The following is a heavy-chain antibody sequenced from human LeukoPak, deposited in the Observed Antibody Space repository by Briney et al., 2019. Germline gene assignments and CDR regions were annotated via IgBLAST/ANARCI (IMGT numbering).Heavy chain of an antibody. J-gene: IGHJ5*02. D-gene: IGHD3-10*01. V-gene: IGHV3-15*01. CDR1: GLTFSSAW. Sequence: GGSLRLSCAASGLTFSSAWMTWVRLAPGRGLEWVGRIRSKAYGGTTDYAEPVKGRFIISRDDSENTVYLQMNSLKTEDTGDYYCTTVGVYYYDLWGQGTRVTVSS. CDR3: TTVGVYYYDL. CDR2: IRSKAYGGTT.